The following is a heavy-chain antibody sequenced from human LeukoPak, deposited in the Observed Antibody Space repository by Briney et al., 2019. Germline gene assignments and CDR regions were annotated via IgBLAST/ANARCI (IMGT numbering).Heavy chain of an antibody. CDR3: ATDGAGFDT. V-gene: IGHV3-11*01. Sequence: GGSLRLSCAASGFTFNDYYMSWIRQAPGKGLEWVSYINICGTNTHYADSVKGRFTISRDNSKKSLYLQMNNLRAEDTAVYYCATDGAGFDTWGQGVLVTVSS. CDR1: GFTFNDYY. J-gene: IGHJ5*02. CDR2: INICGTNT.